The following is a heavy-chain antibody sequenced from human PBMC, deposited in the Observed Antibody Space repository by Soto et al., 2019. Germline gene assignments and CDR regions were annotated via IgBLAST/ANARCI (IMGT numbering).Heavy chain of an antibody. D-gene: IGHD3-16*01. V-gene: IGHV3-48*02. CDR1: GFTFSSYS. Sequence: EVQLVESGGGLVQPGGSLRLSCAASGFTFSSYSMNWVRQAPGQGLEWVSYISSSSSTIYYADSVKGRFTISRDNAKNSLYLQMNSLRDEDTAVYYCATKKRWGSPYYFDYWGQGTLVTGSS. J-gene: IGHJ4*02. CDR3: ATKKRWGSPYYFDY. CDR2: ISSSSSTI.